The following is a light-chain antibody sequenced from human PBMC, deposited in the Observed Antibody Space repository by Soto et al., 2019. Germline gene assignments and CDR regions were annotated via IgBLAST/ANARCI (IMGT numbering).Light chain of an antibody. J-gene: IGKJ1*01. CDR1: QSISTY. CDR2: KAS. Sequence: DIQMTPSPSTLSASVVDRVAITCRASQSISTYLAWYQQKPGKAPKLLIYKASSLESGVPSRFSGSGSGAEFTLTISSLQPDDFATYYCQQYNTYSRTFGQGTKVDIK. V-gene: IGKV1-5*03. CDR3: QQYNTYSRT.